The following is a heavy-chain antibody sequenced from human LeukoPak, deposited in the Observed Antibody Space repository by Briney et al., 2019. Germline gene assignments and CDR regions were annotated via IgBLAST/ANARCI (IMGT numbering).Heavy chain of an antibody. J-gene: IGHJ4*02. Sequence: PGGSLRLSCAASGFTFSSYSMTWVRQAPGKGLEWVSSISSSSSYIYYADSVKGRFTISRDNAKNSLYLQMNSLRAEDTAVYYCARDAREPPLFLHNSDWGQGTLVTVSS. CDR1: GFTFSSYS. CDR2: ISSSSSYI. V-gene: IGHV3-21*01. CDR3: ARDAREPPLFLHNSD. D-gene: IGHD1-1*01.